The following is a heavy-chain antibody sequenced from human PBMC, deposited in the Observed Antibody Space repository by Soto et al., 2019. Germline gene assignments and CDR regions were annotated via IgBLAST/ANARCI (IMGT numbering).Heavy chain of an antibody. CDR3: ATLASIQPESFDY. D-gene: IGHD1-1*01. CDR1: GFTFSSYW. Sequence: PGGSLRLSCAASGFTFSSYWMHWVRQAPGKGLVWVSRINSDGGSTTYADSVKGRFTVSRDNAKNTLYLQMKSLRGEDTALYYCATLASIQPESFDYWGQGTQVTVSS. J-gene: IGHJ4*02. CDR2: INSDGGST. V-gene: IGHV3-74*01.